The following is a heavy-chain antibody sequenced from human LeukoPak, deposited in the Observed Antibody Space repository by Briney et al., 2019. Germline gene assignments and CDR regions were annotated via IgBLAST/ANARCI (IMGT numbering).Heavy chain of an antibody. CDR1: GFTFSSYG. Sequence: GGSLRLSCAASGFTFSSYGMHWVRQAPGKGLEWVAVIWYDGSNKYYADSVKGRFTISRDNSKNTLYLQMNSLRAEDTAVYYCVRGLWTAMGAGAYWGQGTLVAVSS. CDR3: VRGLWTAMGAGAY. V-gene: IGHV3-33*01. CDR2: IWYDGSNK. D-gene: IGHD5-18*01. J-gene: IGHJ4*02.